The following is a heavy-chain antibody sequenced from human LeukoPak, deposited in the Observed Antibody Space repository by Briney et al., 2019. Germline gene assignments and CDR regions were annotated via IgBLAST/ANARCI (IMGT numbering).Heavy chain of an antibody. V-gene: IGHV4-4*07. CDR1: GVSITNYY. CDR3: ARSVLSPVLQDFDY. D-gene: IGHD5-24*01. J-gene: IGHJ4*02. Sequence: SETLSLTCTVSGVSITNYYWSWIRQPAGKGLEWIGRISTSGNTNYNPSLKSRVTMSVETSKNQFSLNLTSVTAADTAVYYCARSVLSPVLQDFDYWGQGTLVTVSS. CDR2: ISTSGNT.